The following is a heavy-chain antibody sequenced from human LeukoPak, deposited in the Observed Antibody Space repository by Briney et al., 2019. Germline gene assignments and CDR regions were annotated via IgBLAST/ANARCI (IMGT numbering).Heavy chain of an antibody. Sequence: SQTLSLTCTVSGGSISSGNYYWSWIRQDPGKGLEWIGYIYSSGTTYYNPSLKSRVTISLDTSKNQFSLKLSSVTAADTAVYYCATYSGNQIGSFFDPWGQGTLVTVSS. CDR3: ATYSGNQIGSFFDP. CDR1: GGSISSGNYY. V-gene: IGHV4-31*03. D-gene: IGHD5-12*01. J-gene: IGHJ5*02. CDR2: IYSSGTT.